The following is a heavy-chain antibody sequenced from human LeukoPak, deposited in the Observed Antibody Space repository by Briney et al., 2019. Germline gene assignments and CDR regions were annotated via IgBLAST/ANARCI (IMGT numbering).Heavy chain of an antibody. CDR2: INHSGST. D-gene: IGHD6-13*01. Sequence: NPSETLSLTCAVYGGSFSVYYWSWIRQPPGKGVEWIGEINHSGSTNYNPSLKSPVTISVDTSKNQFSLKLSSVTAADTAVYYCASLAAAGDFDYWGQGTLVTVSS. V-gene: IGHV4-34*01. J-gene: IGHJ4*02. CDR3: ASLAAAGDFDY. CDR1: GGSFSVYY.